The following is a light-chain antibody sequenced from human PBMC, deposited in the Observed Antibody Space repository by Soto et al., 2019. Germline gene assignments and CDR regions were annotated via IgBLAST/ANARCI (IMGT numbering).Light chain of an antibody. V-gene: IGKV3-15*01. CDR1: QTVSSN. J-gene: IGKJ2*01. CDR3: QQYTTCPLYT. CDR2: GAY. Sequence: EIVMTQSPATLSVSPGERATLSCRASQTVSSNLAWYQQKPGQAPRLLIYGAYTRATDIPARFSGSRSGTESPHTISCLQSEDFAVYYCQQYTTCPLYTLGQGTKLQI.